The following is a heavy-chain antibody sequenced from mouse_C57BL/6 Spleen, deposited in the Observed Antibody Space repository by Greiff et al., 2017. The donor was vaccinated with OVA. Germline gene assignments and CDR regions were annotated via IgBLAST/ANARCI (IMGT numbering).Heavy chain of an antibody. D-gene: IGHD1-1*01. V-gene: IGHV5-12*01. Sequence: EVHLVESGGGLVQPGGSLKLSCAASGFTFSDYYMYWVRQTPEKRLEWVAYIRNGGGSTYYPDTVKGRYTISRDNTKNTLNLQMSRLKSDDTAMYYCAGQSHYSSSSHWYFDVWGTGTTVTVSS. CDR2: IRNGGGST. CDR3: AGQSHYSSSSHWYFDV. J-gene: IGHJ1*03. CDR1: GFTFSDYY.